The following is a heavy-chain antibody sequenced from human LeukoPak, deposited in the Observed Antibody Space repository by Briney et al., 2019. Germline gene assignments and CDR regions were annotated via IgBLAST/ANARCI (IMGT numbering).Heavy chain of an antibody. CDR3: AREINYSLPQ. D-gene: IGHD2-15*01. V-gene: IGHV3-66*01. CDR2: IYSGGST. Sequence: GGSLRLSCAASGFTVSSNYMGWVRQARGKGLEWVSVIYSGGSTYYADSVKGRFTISRDNSKNTLYLQMNSLRAEDTAVYYCAREINYSLPQWGQGTLVTVSS. CDR1: GFTVSSNY. J-gene: IGHJ4*02.